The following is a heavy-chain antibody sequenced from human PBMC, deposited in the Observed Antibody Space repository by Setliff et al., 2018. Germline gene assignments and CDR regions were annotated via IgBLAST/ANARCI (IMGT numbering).Heavy chain of an antibody. V-gene: IGHV4-59*01. Sequence: ETLSLTCTVSGGPISSYYWSWIRQPPGKGLEWIGYIYYSGSTNYNPSLKSRVTISVDTSKNQFSLKLSSVTAADTAVYYCARGTVQFLEWSYYYYYYMDVWGKGTTVTVSS. CDR2: IYYSGST. CDR3: ARGTVQFLEWSYYYYYYMDV. CDR1: GGPISSYY. D-gene: IGHD3-3*01. J-gene: IGHJ6*03.